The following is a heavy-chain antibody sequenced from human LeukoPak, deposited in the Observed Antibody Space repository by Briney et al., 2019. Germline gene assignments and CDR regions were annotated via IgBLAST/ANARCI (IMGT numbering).Heavy chain of an antibody. J-gene: IGHJ5*02. CDR1: GYSFTSYW. CDR3: ARTPDVTWFDP. Sequence: TGXXLQISCKGSGYSFTSYWIGWVRQLPGKGLEWMGIIYPGDSDTRYSPSFQGQVTISADKSISTAYLQWSSLKASDTAMYYCARTPDVTWFDPWGQGTLVTVSS. V-gene: IGHV5-51*01. CDR2: IYPGDSDT. D-gene: IGHD1-14*01.